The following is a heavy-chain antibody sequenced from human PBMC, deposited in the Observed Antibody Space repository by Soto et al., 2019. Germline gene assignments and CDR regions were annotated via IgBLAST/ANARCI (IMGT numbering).Heavy chain of an antibody. J-gene: IGHJ6*02. CDR2: ISASGGST. CDR3: AKLLYGYYYYGMDV. D-gene: IGHD2-2*02. CDR1: GFTFSNYC. Sequence: GGSPRVSSGASGFTFSNYCMNWVRPAPGKGLEWVSAISASGGSTYYADSVKGRFTISRDNSKNTLYLQMNSLRAEDTAIYYCAKLLYGYYYYGMDVCGQGTTVTVSS. V-gene: IGHV3-23*01.